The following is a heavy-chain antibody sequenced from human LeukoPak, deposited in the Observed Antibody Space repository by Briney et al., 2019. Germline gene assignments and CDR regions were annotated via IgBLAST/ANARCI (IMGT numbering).Heavy chain of an antibody. V-gene: IGHV5-51*01. CDR3: ARGEYGSNWPRPWFDP. J-gene: IGHJ5*02. CDR2: IYPGDSHT. Sequence: GESLKISCKGAGYSFTSYWIGWVRQMPGKGLEWMGVIYPGDSHTRYSPSFQGQGTISADKSISTAYLQWTSLKASDTAMYYCARGEYGSNWPRPWFDPWGQGTLVTVSS. D-gene: IGHD6-6*01. CDR1: GYSFTSYW.